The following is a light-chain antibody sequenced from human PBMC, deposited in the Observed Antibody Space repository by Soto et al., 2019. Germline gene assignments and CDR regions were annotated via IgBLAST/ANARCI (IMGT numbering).Light chain of an antibody. V-gene: IGKV3-20*01. CDR1: QSVSSTY. CDR3: QQCGSFPWK. CDR2: GAS. Sequence: EVVLTQSPGTLSLSPGERATLSCRASQSVSSTYLAWYQQKPGQAPRLLIYGASSRATGIPDRFSGSGSGTDFTLTISRLEPEDSAVYYCQQCGSFPWKFGQGTKV. J-gene: IGKJ1*01.